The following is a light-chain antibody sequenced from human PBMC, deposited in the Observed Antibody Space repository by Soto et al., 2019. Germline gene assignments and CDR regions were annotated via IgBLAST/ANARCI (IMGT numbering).Light chain of an antibody. CDR3: QQYSSYWT. CDR1: QDLDKW. J-gene: IGKJ1*01. V-gene: IGKV1-5*01. CDR2: KSS. Sequence: LMSQSPSSLSASVGDRVTITCRASQDLDKWLAWYQQKPGRAPNLLIYKSSTLRQGVTSRFSGFGSGTEYILTITDLQPDDFATYYCQQYSSYWTFGQGTVVEMK.